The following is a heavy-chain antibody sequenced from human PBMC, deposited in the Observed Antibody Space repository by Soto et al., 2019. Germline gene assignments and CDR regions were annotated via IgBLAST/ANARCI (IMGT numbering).Heavy chain of an antibody. D-gene: IGHD2-21*02. Sequence: QIQLVQSGAEVKKPGASVKVSCKASGYTFTSYGISWVRQAPGQGLEWMGWISAYNGNTNYAQNLQGRVTMTTDTSTSTAYMELRSLRFDDTAVYYCARDGGYCSGDCYLYYIDYWGQGTLVTVSS. J-gene: IGHJ4*02. CDR2: ISAYNGNT. CDR1: GYTFTSYG. V-gene: IGHV1-18*01. CDR3: ARDGGYCSGDCYLYYIDY.